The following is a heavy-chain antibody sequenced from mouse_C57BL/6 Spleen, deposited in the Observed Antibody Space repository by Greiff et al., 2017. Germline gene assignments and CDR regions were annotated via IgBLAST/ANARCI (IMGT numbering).Heavy chain of an antibody. Sequence: VQLQPSGAELVRPGTSVKMSCKASGYTFTNYWIGWAKQRPGHGLEWIGDIYPGGGYTNYNEKFKGKATLTADKSSSTAYMQFSSLTSEDSAIYDGARTVVASFDYWGQGTTLTVSS. D-gene: IGHD1-1*01. CDR3: ARTVVASFDY. CDR2: IYPGGGYT. CDR1: GYTFTNYW. V-gene: IGHV1-63*01. J-gene: IGHJ2*01.